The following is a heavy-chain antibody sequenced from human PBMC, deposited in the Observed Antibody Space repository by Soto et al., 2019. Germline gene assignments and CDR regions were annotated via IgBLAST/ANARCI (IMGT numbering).Heavy chain of an antibody. CDR1: GDSVSANNAG. CDR2: TYYRSKWNY. J-gene: IGHJ6*02. V-gene: IGHV6-1*01. CDR3: VRQPLANLALYGMDV. D-gene: IGHD6-6*01. Sequence: SRTLSLTCAISGDSVSANNAGWWWIIQSGSRGLEWLGRTYYRSKWNYDYAESVKSRLTITPDTSNNQFSLQLNSVTPEDAAVYYCVRQPLANLALYGMDVWGQGTTVTVSS.